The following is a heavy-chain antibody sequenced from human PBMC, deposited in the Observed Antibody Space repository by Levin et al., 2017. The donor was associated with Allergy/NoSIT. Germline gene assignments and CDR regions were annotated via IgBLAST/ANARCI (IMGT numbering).Heavy chain of an antibody. D-gene: IGHD2-15*01. Sequence: GESLKISCAASGFTFSTYAMHWVRQAPGKGLEWVAVISYDGSNKYYADSVKGRFTISRDNSKNTLYLQMNSLRAEDTAVYYCASPSGQGYCSGGSCYSYWGQGTLVTVSS. CDR1: GFTFSTYA. CDR2: ISYDGSNK. V-gene: IGHV3-30-3*01. J-gene: IGHJ4*02. CDR3: ASPSGQGYCSGGSCYSY.